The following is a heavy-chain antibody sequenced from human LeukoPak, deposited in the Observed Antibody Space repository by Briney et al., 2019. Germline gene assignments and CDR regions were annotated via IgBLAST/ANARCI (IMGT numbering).Heavy chain of an antibody. CDR3: AHLVLSTYSSASTYYFDY. V-gene: IGHV2-5*02. J-gene: IGHJ4*02. CDR2: IYWDDDK. Sequence: SGPTLVNPTQTLTLTCTFSGFSLSTSGVGMGWIRQPPGKALEWLALIYWDDDKRYSPSLKSRLTITKDTSKNQVVLTMTNMDPVDTATYYCAHLVLSTYSSASTYYFDYWGQGTLVTVSS. D-gene: IGHD6-19*01. CDR1: GFSLSTSGVG.